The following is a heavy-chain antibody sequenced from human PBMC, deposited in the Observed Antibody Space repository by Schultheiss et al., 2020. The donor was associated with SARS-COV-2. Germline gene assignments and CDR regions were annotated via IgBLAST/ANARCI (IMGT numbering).Heavy chain of an antibody. Sequence: GGSLRLSCAASGFTFSSYGMHWVRQAPGKGLEWVAVIWYDGSNKYYADSVKGRFTISRDNSKNTLYLQMNSLRAEDTAVYYCARWGIDSDTAYPHYYYYGMDVWGQGTTVTVSS. J-gene: IGHJ6*02. CDR3: ARWGIDSDTAYPHYYYYGMDV. D-gene: IGHD5-18*01. CDR1: GFTFSSYG. V-gene: IGHV3-33*01. CDR2: IWYDGSNK.